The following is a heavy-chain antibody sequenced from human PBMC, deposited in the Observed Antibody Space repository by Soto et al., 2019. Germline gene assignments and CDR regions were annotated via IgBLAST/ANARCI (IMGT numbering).Heavy chain of an antibody. D-gene: IGHD4-17*01. Sequence: QVQLVQSGAEEKKPGASVKVSCKASGYTFTSYAMHWVRQAPGQRLEWMGWINAGNGNTEYSQKFQGRVTITRDTSASTAYMELSSLRSEDTAVYYCARGDYGDSLFDYWGQGTLVTVSS. V-gene: IGHV1-3*05. CDR1: GYTFTSYA. CDR3: ARGDYGDSLFDY. J-gene: IGHJ4*02. CDR2: INAGNGNT.